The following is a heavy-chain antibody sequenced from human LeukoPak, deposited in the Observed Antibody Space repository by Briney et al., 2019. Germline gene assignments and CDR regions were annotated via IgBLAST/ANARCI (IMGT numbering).Heavy chain of an antibody. J-gene: IGHJ3*02. Sequence: GESLKISCKGSGYSFISYWIGWVRQMPGKGLEWMGIIYPGDSETRYRPSFQGQVTISADSSINTAYLQWSSLQASDTAMYYCARHFGHRPAVAFDIWGQGTMVTVST. V-gene: IGHV5-51*01. D-gene: IGHD2-2*01. CDR2: IYPGDSET. CDR3: ARHFGHRPAVAFDI. CDR1: GYSFISYW.